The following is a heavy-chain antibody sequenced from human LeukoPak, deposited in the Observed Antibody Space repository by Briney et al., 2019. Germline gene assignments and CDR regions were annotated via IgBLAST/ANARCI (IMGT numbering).Heavy chain of an antibody. Sequence: GGSLSLSCAASGFTFSRHWMSWVRQAPGKGLDWVAFIRYDEKNYYADSVKGRFTISRDNSKNTLYLQMSSLRVEDTAIYYCAKERYCSGGNCYPDDNWGQGTLVTVSS. CDR1: GFTFSRHW. D-gene: IGHD2-15*01. J-gene: IGHJ4*02. CDR2: IRYDEKN. V-gene: IGHV3-30*02. CDR3: AKERYCSGGNCYPDDN.